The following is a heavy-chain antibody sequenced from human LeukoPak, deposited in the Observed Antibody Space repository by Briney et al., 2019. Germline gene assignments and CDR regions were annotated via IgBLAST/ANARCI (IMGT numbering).Heavy chain of an antibody. D-gene: IGHD4-23*01. J-gene: IGHJ3*02. V-gene: IGHV4-39*07. CDR1: GGSISSSSYC. CDR2: IYYSGST. Sequence: SETLSLTCTVSGGSISSSSYCWGWIRQPPGKGLEWIGSIYYSGSTYYNPSLKSRVTISVDTSKNQFSLKLSSVTAADTAVYYCAREPVTNTGGAFDIWGQGTMVTVSS. CDR3: AREPVTNTGGAFDI.